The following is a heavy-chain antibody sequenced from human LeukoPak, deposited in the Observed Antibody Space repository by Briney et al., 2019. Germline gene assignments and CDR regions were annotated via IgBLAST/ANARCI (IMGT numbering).Heavy chain of an antibody. Sequence: PSETLSLTCTVSGGSISSSSYYWGWIRQPPGKGLEWIGSIYYSGSTYYNPSLKSRVTISVDTSKNQFSLKLSSVTAADTAVYYCARRVYSYGPNAFDIWGQGTMVTVSS. V-gene: IGHV4-39*07. D-gene: IGHD5-18*01. CDR2: IYYSGST. CDR3: ARRVYSYGPNAFDI. J-gene: IGHJ3*02. CDR1: GGSISSSSYY.